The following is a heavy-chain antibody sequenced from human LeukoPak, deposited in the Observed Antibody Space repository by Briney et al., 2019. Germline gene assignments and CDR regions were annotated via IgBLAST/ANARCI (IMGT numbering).Heavy chain of an antibody. Sequence: SETLSLTCTVSGGSISSYYWNWIRQPPGKGLEWIGYIYYSGSTNYNPSLKSRVTISVDTSKNQFSLKLSSVTAADTAVYYCARITMVRGTPSYGMDVWGQGTTVTVSS. J-gene: IGHJ6*02. D-gene: IGHD3-10*01. CDR1: GGSISSYY. CDR2: IYYSGST. CDR3: ARITMVRGTPSYGMDV. V-gene: IGHV4-59*01.